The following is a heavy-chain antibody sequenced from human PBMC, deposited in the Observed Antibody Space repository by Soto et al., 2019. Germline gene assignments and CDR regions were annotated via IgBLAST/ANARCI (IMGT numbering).Heavy chain of an antibody. CDR3: ARDGGGSSSGGGAGANDAFDI. D-gene: IGHD6-6*01. CDR1: GGSISSYY. V-gene: IGHV4-59*01. J-gene: IGHJ3*02. Sequence: PSETLSLTCTVSGGSISSYYWSWIRQPPGKGLEWIGYIYYSGSTNYNPSLKSRVTISVDTSKNQFSLKLSSVTAADTAVYYCARDGGGSSSGGGAGANDAFDIWGQGTMVTVSS. CDR2: IYYSGST.